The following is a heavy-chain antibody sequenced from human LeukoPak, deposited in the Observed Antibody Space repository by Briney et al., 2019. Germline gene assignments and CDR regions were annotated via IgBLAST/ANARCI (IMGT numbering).Heavy chain of an antibody. V-gene: IGHV4-39*07. CDR2: VSHRGST. CDR3: ARGVVWGLIFPRNYFDS. D-gene: IGHD3-10*01. Sequence: SETLSLACSVSGGSIGSSSYYWAWIRQPPGKGLEWIGEVSHRGSTKYNPSLESRVTVSVDTSRNHFSLELNSVTAADTAVYYCARGVVWGLIFPRNYFDSWGQGTLVTVSS. J-gene: IGHJ4*02. CDR1: GGSIGSSSYY.